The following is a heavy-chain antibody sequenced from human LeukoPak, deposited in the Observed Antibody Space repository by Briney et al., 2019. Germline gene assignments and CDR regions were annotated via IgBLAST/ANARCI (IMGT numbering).Heavy chain of an antibody. D-gene: IGHD6-19*01. CDR3: ARDRIAVAGTFYFDY. CDR2: ISSSSSYI. Sequence: GGSLRLSCAASGFTFSSYSMNWVRQAPGKGLEWVSSISSSSSYIYYADSVKGRFTISRGNAKNSLYLQMNSLRAEDTAVYYCARDRIAVAGTFYFDYWGQGTLVTVSS. J-gene: IGHJ4*02. V-gene: IGHV3-21*01. CDR1: GFTFSSYS.